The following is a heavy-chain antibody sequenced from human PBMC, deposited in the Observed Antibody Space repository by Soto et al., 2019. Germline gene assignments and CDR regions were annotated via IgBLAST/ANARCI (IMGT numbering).Heavy chain of an antibody. CDR3: VREESAFGYRPQVVDTFDI. CDR2: INSDGSST. V-gene: IGHV3-74*01. J-gene: IGHJ3*02. Sequence: PGGSLRLSCAASGFTFSSYWMHWVRQAPGKGLVWVSRINSDGSSTSYADSMKGRFTISRDNAKNTLYLQMNSLRAEDTAVYYCVREESAFGYRPQVVDTFDIWGQGTMVTVSS. D-gene: IGHD3-16*01. CDR1: GFTFSSYW.